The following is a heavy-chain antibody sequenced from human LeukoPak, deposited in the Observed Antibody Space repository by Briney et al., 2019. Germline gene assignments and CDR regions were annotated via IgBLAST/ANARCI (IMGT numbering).Heavy chain of an antibody. CDR1: GDSIRSSY. Sequence: SETLSLTCTVSGDSIRSSYWGWIRQPPGKGLEWIGYIYYSGRTNYYPSLKSRVTMSIDTSKNQFSLKLSSVTAADTAVYYCARLRWLRSEFDYWGQGTLVTVSS. CDR3: ARLRWLRSEFDY. D-gene: IGHD5-24*01. J-gene: IGHJ4*02. CDR2: IYYSGRT. V-gene: IGHV4-59*01.